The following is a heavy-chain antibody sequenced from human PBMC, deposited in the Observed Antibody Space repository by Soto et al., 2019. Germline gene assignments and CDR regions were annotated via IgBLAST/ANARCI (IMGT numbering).Heavy chain of an antibody. J-gene: IGHJ6*02. Sequence: QVQLVQSGAEVKKPGASVKVSCKASGYTFTSYGISWVRQAPGQGLAWMGWISAYTGNTNYAQKLQGRVTMTTDTSTSTAYIQLRRLRSDDTSVYYWARTRGAYGMDVWGQGTTVTVSS. CDR1: GYTFTSYG. CDR2: ISAYTGNT. V-gene: IGHV1-18*01. CDR3: ARTRGAYGMDV.